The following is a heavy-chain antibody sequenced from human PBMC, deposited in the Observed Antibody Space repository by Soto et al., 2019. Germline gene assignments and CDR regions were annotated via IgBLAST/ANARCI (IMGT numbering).Heavy chain of an antibody. D-gene: IGHD2-2*01. J-gene: IGHJ5*02. CDR3: VRYRYCSDTTCDLNWFDP. CDR1: GFTFSSFA. CDR2: ITDSGGST. Sequence: EVQLLESGGDLVQSGGSLRLSCAASGFTFSSFAMSWVRQGAGKGLEWVSAITDSGGSTYYADSAKGRFAISRDNSKNTLYLQMNSLRAEDTAVYYCVRYRYCSDTTCDLNWFDPWGQGTLVTVSS. V-gene: IGHV3-23*01.